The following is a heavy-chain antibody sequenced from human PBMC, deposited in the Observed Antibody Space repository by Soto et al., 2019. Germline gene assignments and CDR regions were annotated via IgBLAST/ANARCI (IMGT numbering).Heavy chain of an antibody. CDR2: INPNSGGT. CDR1: GYTFTGYY. Sequence: ASVKVSCKASGYTFTGYYIHWVRQAPGQGLEWMGWINPNSGGTNYAQKFQGWVTMTRDTSISTAYMELSRLRSDDTAVYYCARVGVEQQLPIYYYGMDVWGQGTTVTVSS. CDR3: ARVGVEQQLPIYYYGMDV. J-gene: IGHJ6*02. D-gene: IGHD6-13*01. V-gene: IGHV1-2*04.